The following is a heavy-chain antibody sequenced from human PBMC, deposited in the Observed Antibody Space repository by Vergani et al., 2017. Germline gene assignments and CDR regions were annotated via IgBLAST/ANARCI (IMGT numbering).Heavy chain of an antibody. J-gene: IGHJ5*02. D-gene: IGHD6-19*01. CDR3: ARHSTVEWLVKLGWIDP. CDR2: IYYSGST. Sequence: QLQLPESSPGLVKPSATLSLTCSVSGASIRSSNYYWGWIRQPPGKGLEWIASIYYSGSTYYNPSLKSRVTISVDTSKNQFSLKLSSVTAADTAVYFCARHSTVEWLVKLGWIDPWGQGILVTVSS. V-gene: IGHV4-39*01. CDR1: GASIRSSNYY.